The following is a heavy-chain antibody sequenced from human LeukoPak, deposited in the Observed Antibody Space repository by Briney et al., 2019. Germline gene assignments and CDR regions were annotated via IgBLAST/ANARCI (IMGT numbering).Heavy chain of an antibody. J-gene: IGHJ4*02. V-gene: IGHV3-23*01. Sequence: PGGSLRLSCAASGFIFSSYAMSWVRQAPGKGLEWVLGISGSGGSTYYAGSVKGRFTISRDNSKNTLYLQMNSLRAEDTAVYYCAKDDRLSSGYGSSDYWGQGTLVTVSS. D-gene: IGHD3-10*01. CDR3: AKDDRLSSGYGSSDY. CDR1: GFIFSSYA. CDR2: ISGSGGST.